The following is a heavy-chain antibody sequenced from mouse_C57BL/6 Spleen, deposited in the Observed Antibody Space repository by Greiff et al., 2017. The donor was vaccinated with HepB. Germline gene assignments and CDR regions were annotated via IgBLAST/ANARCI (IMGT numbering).Heavy chain of an antibody. D-gene: IGHD1-1*01. Sequence: EVQRVESGGGLVKPGGSLKLSCAASGFTFSSYTMSWVRRTPEKRLEWVATISGGGGNTYYPDSVKGRFTISRANAKKALYLQMSSLRSEDTALYYCERQPYGSSDGWYFDVWGTGTTVTVSA. CDR3: ERQPYGSSDGWYFDV. CDR1: GFTFSSYT. J-gene: IGHJ1*03. V-gene: IGHV5-9*01. CDR2: ISGGGGNT.